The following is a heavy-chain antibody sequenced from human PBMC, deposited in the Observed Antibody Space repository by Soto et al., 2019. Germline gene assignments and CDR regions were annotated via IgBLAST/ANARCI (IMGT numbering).Heavy chain of an antibody. D-gene: IGHD2-2*01. CDR3: TRDLMDVVPPADDLFDP. CDR2: IYTGDTP. J-gene: IGHJ5*02. Sequence: VGSLRLSCAASPFTIGSSYVSWVRQAPGKGLEWVSVIYTGDTPYYADSVKGRFTISRDNSKNTLYLQMNSLKVEDTAVYFCTRDLMDVVPPADDLFDPWGQGILVTVSS. V-gene: IGHV3-53*01. CDR1: PFTIGSSY.